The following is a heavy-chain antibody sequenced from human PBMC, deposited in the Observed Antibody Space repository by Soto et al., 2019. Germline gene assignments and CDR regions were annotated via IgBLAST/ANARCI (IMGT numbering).Heavy chain of an antibody. V-gene: IGHV1-69*02. CDR2: IIPMLGIR. CDR3: TIGSWSGEVFDI. CDR1: GGTFSTYS. Sequence: QVQLVQSGAEVKKPGSSVKVSCKDSGGTFSTYSMFWVRQAPGQGIEWMGRIIPMLGIRNYAQRFQDRVTITADKPTATAHRELSSLRSEDTALYYCTIGSWSGEVFDIWGQGTMVTVSS. D-gene: IGHD2-21*01. J-gene: IGHJ3*02.